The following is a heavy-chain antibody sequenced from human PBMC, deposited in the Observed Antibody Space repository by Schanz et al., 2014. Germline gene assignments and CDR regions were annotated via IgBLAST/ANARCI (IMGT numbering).Heavy chain of an antibody. Sequence: QVQLLQSGSEVKKPGASVKVSCEISGYTVSALAMHWVRQAPGQGLEWMGRIIPILDKTNYAQKFQGRVTMTADKSTSTVYMEVSGLRSEDTAVYYCAKVDRTRYYAMDVWGQGTTVTVSS. CDR2: IIPILDKT. J-gene: IGHJ6*02. CDR1: GYTVSALA. CDR3: AKVDRTRYYAMDV. D-gene: IGHD3-9*01. V-gene: IGHV1-69*04.